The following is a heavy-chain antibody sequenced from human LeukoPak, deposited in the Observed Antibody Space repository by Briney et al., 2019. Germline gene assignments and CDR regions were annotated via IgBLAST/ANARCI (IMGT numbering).Heavy chain of an antibody. D-gene: IGHD6-6*01. V-gene: IGHV3-48*01. CDR1: GFTFSSYS. J-gene: IGHJ4*02. CDR3: ARGSSDYFDY. Sequence: GGSLRLSCAASGFTFSSYSMNWVRQAPGKGLEWVSYVTSSSSAIYYADSVKGRFTISRDNAKTSLYLQMNSLRAEDTAVYYCARGSSDYFDYWGQGTLVTVSS. CDR2: VTSSSSAI.